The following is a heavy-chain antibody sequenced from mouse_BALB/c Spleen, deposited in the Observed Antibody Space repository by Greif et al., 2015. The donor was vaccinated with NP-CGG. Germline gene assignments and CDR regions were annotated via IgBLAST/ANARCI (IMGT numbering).Heavy chain of an antibody. CDR3: TRSAYYGNLDD. D-gene: IGHD2-1*01. J-gene: IGHJ2*01. V-gene: IGHV1S81*02. Sequence: LQQSGAELVKPGASVKLSCKASGYTFTSYYMYWVKQRPGQGLEWIGGINPSNGGTNFNEKFKSKATLTVDKSSSTAYMQLSSLTSEDSAVYDCTRSAYYGNLDDWGQGTTLTVSS. CDR1: GYTFTSYY. CDR2: INPSNGGT.